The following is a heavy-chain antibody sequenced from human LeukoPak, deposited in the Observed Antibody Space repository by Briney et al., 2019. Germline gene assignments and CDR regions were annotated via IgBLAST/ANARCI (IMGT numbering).Heavy chain of an antibody. Sequence: VSGPTLVNPTQTLTLTCTFSGFSLSTSGVGVGWIRQPPGEALDWLALIYWNDDVPYSPSLRSRLTITKDTSKNQVVLTMTNMDPVDTATYYCAHSPYSTNWLFFDYWGQGTLVTVSS. CDR1: GFSLSTSGVG. CDR3: AHSPYSTNWLFFDY. V-gene: IGHV2-5*01. J-gene: IGHJ4*02. CDR2: IYWNDDV. D-gene: IGHD3-9*01.